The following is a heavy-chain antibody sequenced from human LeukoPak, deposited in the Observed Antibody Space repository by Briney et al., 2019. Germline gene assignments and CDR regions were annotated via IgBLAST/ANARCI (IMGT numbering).Heavy chain of an antibody. CDR2: ISSSGSTI. V-gene: IGHV3-11*04. Sequence: GGSLRLSCAASGFTFSDYYMSWIRQAPGKGLEWVSYISSSGSTIYYADSVTGRFTISRDNSKNTLYLQMNSLRAEDTAVYYCAKDSRKYSTYFDHWGQGTLVTVSS. J-gene: IGHJ4*02. D-gene: IGHD6-13*01. CDR3: AKDSRKYSTYFDH. CDR1: GFTFSDYY.